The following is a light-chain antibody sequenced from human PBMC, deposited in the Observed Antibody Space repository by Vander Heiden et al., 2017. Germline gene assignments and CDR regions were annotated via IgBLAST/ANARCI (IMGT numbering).Light chain of an antibody. CDR3: QQYYSTPFT. J-gene: IGKJ3*01. V-gene: IGKV4-1*01. CDR1: QSVLYSAKNKNY. Sequence: DIVMTQSPDSLAVSLGERATINCKSSQSVLYSAKNKNYLAWYQQKPGQPPKLLIYWASTRESGVPDRFSGSGSWTDFTLTISSLQAEDVAVYYCQQYYSTPFTFGPGTKVDIK. CDR2: WAS.